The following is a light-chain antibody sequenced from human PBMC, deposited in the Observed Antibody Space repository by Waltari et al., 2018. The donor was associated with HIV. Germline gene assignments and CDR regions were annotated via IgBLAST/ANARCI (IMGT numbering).Light chain of an antibody. V-gene: IGLV2-14*01. Sequence: QSAPTQPASVSGSPGQSITISCTGTTSDVGGYNHVSWYQQHPGKAPKLMIYEVSNRPSGVSNRLSGSRACNTASLAISGLQAEDEADYYCSSYASSSTGVFGGGTKLTVL. CDR2: EVS. J-gene: IGLJ3*02. CDR1: TSDVGGYNH. CDR3: SSYASSSTGV.